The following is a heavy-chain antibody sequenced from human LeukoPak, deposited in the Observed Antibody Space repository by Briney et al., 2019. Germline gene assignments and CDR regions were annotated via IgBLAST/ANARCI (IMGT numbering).Heavy chain of an antibody. J-gene: IGHJ4*02. V-gene: IGHV3-30*02. CDR3: ARDGGSAWFLDY. D-gene: IGHD6-19*01. Sequence: GGSLRLSCAASGFTFSSYGMHWGRQAPGKGLEWVAFIRSDGSNKYFAGSVKGRFTISRDNSKNSLYLQMNSLRAEDTAVYYCARDGGSAWFLDYWGQGTLVTVSS. CDR1: GFTFSSYG. CDR2: IRSDGSNK.